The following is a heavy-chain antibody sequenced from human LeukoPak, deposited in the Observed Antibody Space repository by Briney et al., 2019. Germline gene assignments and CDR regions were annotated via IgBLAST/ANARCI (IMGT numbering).Heavy chain of an antibody. V-gene: IGHV3-30-3*01. CDR3: ARRPMVTYYYYYGMDV. J-gene: IGHJ6*02. D-gene: IGHD5-18*01. CDR1: GFTFSSYA. CDR2: ISYDGSNK. Sequence: GGSLRLSCAAAGFTFSSYAMHWVRQAPGKGLEWVAVISYDGSNKYYADSVKGRFTISRDNSKNTLYLQMNSLRAEDTAVYYCARRPMVTYYYYYGMDVWGQGTTVTVSS.